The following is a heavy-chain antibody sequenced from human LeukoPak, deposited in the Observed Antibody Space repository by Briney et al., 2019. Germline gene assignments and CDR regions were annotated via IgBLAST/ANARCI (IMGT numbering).Heavy chain of an antibody. D-gene: IGHD2-2*01. CDR3: ARVEAGRDIVVVPAAMADY. V-gene: IGHV1-2*04. CDR2: IYSDSGDT. CDR1: GYTFTGFY. Sequence: GASVKVSCEASGYTFTGFYIHWVRQAPGQGLEWMGWIYSDSGDTNYAQKFQGCVTMTRDTSISTAYMELSRLTSDDTAVYYCARVEAGRDIVVVPAAMADYWGQGTLVTVSS. J-gene: IGHJ4*02.